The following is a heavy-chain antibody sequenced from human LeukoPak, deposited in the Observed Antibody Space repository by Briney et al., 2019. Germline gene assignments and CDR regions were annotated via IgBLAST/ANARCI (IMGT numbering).Heavy chain of an antibody. J-gene: IGHJ4*02. CDR3: ATRQVIAAAGLAFDY. CDR2: IYSGGST. Sequence: GGSLRLSCAASGFTVSSNYMSWVRQAPGKGLEWVSVIYSGGSTYYADSVKGRFTISRDNSKNTLYLQMNSLRAEDTAVYYCATRQVIAAAGLAFDYWGQGILLIVSS. V-gene: IGHV3-66*01. CDR1: GFTVSSNY. D-gene: IGHD6-25*01.